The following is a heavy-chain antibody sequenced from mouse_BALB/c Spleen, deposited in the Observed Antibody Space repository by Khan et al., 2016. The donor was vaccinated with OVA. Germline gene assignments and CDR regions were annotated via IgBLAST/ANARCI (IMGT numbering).Heavy chain of an antibody. J-gene: IGHJ2*01. Sequence: VHVKQSGPELVKPGASVKISCKASGYTFTDYNMHWVKQSHGKSLEWIGYIYPYNGGTGYNQKFKSKATLTVDNSSSTAYMELRSLTSEDSAVYCCARSGYDGYFDYWGQGTTLAVSS. CDR1: GYTFTDYN. CDR2: IYPYNGGT. V-gene: IGHV1S29*02. D-gene: IGHD2-14*01. CDR3: ARSGYDGYFDY.